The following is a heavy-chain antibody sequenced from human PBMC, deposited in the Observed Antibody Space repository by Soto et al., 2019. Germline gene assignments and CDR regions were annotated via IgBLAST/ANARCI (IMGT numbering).Heavy chain of an antibody. J-gene: IGHJ6*02. Sequence: GGSLRLSCAASGFTFSSYGMHWVRQAPGKGLEWVAVISYDGSNKYYADSVKGRFTISRDNSKNTLYLQMNSLRAEDTAVYYCAKDIGYCSGGSCYQPDYYYYYGMDVWGQGTTVTVSS. CDR3: AKDIGYCSGGSCYQPDYYYYYGMDV. CDR1: GFTFSSYG. CDR2: ISYDGSNK. D-gene: IGHD2-15*01. V-gene: IGHV3-30*18.